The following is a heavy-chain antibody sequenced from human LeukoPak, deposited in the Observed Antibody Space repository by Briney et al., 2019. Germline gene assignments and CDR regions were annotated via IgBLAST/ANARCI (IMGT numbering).Heavy chain of an antibody. V-gene: IGHV1/OR15-1*04. J-gene: IGHJ5*02. Sequence: ASVKVSCKASGYIFTDYYMHWVRQAPGQELGWMGRINPNSGGTNYAQKFQGRVTMTTDTSTSTAYMELRSLRSEDTAVYYCARVLGATKGWFDPWGQGTLVTVSS. D-gene: IGHD1-26*01. CDR3: ARVLGATKGWFDP. CDR1: GYIFTDYY. CDR2: INPNSGGT.